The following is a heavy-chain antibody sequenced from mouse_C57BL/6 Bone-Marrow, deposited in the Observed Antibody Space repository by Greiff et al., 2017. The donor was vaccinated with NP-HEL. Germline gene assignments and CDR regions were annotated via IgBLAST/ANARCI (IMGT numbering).Heavy chain of an antibody. J-gene: IGHJ2*01. Sequence: QVQLQQPGAELVKPGASVKLSCKASGYTFTSYWMHWVKQRPGQGLEWIGMIHPNSGSTNYNEKFKSKATLTVDKSSSPAYMQLSSLTSEDSAVYYCARGGGYGNYLDYWGQGTTLTVSS. V-gene: IGHV1-64*01. CDR1: GYTFTSYW. CDR2: IHPNSGST. D-gene: IGHD2-10*02. CDR3: ARGGGYGNYLDY.